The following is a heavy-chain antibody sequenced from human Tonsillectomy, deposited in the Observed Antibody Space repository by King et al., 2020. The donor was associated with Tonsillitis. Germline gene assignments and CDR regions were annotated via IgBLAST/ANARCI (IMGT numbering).Heavy chain of an antibody. Sequence: VQLVESGGGVVQPGRSLRLSCAASGFTFSYYGMHWVRQAPGKGLKWVAVISYDGSNKYYADSVKGRFTISRDNSKNTLHLQMNSLRAEDTAVYYCAKGFDSSGYFSECFDLWGRGTLVPVSS. CDR2: ISYDGSNK. CDR1: GFTFSYYG. V-gene: IGHV3-30*18. J-gene: IGHJ2*01. D-gene: IGHD3-22*01. CDR3: AKGFDSSGYFSECFDL.